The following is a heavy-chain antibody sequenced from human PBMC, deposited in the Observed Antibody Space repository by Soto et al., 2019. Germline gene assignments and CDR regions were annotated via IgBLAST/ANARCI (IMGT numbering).Heavy chain of an antibody. CDR1: GYTFTSYD. CDR3: AREKPSYGMDV. CDR2: MNPNSGNT. Sequence: QVQLVQSGAEVKKPGASVKVSCKASGYTFTSYDINWVRQATGQGLEWMGWMNPNSGNTGYAQKFEXXVTVARNNAISTPYMELSSLRSEYTAVYYCAREKPSYGMDVWGQGTTVTVSS. J-gene: IGHJ6*02. V-gene: IGHV1-8*01.